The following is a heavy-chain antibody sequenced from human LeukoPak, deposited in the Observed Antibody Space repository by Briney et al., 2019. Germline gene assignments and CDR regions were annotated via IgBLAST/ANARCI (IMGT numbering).Heavy chain of an antibody. D-gene: IGHD3-10*01. CDR1: GFTFSSYA. V-gene: IGHV3-30-3*01. J-gene: IGHJ4*02. Sequence: GGSLRLSCAASGFTFSSYAMHWVRQAPGEGLEWVAVISYDGSNKYYADSVKGRFTISRDNSKNTLYLQMNSLRAEDTAVYYCASIGSGSRSHRIDYWGQGTLVTVSS. CDR2: ISYDGSNK. CDR3: ASIGSGSRSHRIDY.